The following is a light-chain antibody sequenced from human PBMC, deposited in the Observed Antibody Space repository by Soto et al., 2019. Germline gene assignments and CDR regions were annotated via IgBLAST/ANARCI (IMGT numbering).Light chain of an antibody. J-gene: IGKJ4*01. CDR2: GAS. Sequence: EIGMTQSPATLSVSPGERATLSCRASQSVSSNLAWYQQKPGQAPRLLIYGASTRATGIPARFSGSGSGTEFTLTISRLEPEDFAVYYCQQFSSYPLTFGGGTKVDIK. CDR1: QSVSSN. CDR3: QQFSSYPLT. V-gene: IGKV3-15*01.